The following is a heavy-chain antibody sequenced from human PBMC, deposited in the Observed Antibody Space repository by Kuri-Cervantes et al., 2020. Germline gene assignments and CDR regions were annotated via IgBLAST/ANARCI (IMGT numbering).Heavy chain of an antibody. CDR2: ISSSSSYI. V-gene: IGHV3-21*06. Sequence: GESLKISCAASGFTFSSYAMSWVRQAPGKGLEWVSSISSSSSYIYYADSVKGRFTISRDNSKNTLFLQMNSLRAEDTAVYYCARQQQLAPAAFDFWGQGTLVTVSS. CDR3: ARQQQLAPAAFDF. D-gene: IGHD6-13*01. J-gene: IGHJ4*02. CDR1: GFTFSSYA.